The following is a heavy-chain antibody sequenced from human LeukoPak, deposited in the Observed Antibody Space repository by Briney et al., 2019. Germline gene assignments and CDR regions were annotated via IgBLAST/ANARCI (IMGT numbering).Heavy chain of an antibody. CDR1: GYTFTDYY. CDR2: INLNSGAT. CDR3: AREKNGGNFDY. D-gene: IGHD4-23*01. Sequence: ASVKVSCKASGYTFTDYYMHWVRQAPGQGVEWMGWINLNSGATVYVQKFQGRVTVTRDTSISTAYMELSRLTSDDTAVYYCAREKNGGNFDYWGQGTLVTVSS. J-gene: IGHJ4*02. V-gene: IGHV1-2*02.